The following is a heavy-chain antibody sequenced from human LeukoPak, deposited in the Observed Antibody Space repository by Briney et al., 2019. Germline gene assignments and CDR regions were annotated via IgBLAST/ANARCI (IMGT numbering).Heavy chain of an antibody. J-gene: IGHJ4*02. Sequence: GGSLRLSCAASGFTFSSYGMSWVRQAPGKGLEWVSAISGSGGSTYYADSVKGRFTISRDNSKNTLYLQMNSLRTEDTAVYYCAKDRGGWYGDYFDYWGQGTLVTVSS. CDR2: ISGSGGST. CDR3: AKDRGGWYGDYFDY. V-gene: IGHV3-23*01. D-gene: IGHD6-19*01. CDR1: GFTFSSYG.